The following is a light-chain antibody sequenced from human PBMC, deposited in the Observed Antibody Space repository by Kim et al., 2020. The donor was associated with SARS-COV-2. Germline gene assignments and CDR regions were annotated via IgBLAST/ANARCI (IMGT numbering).Light chain of an antibody. V-gene: IGKV3-15*01. Sequence: SPGESATLSCRASQSIAGNLAWYQQRPGQPPRLVIYGASTRATGIPARFSGSGSGTDYTLTISSLQSEDFAVYYCQQYNDWPPITFGQGTKVDIK. CDR3: QQYNDWPPIT. CDR2: GAS. CDR1: QSIAGN. J-gene: IGKJ1*01.